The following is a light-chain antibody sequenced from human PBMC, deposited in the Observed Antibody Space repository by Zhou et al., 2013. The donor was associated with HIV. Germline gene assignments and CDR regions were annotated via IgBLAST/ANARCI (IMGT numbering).Light chain of an antibody. J-gene: IGKJ1*01. V-gene: IGKV2-30*02. CDR1: QSFVHSDGNVY. CDR2: KVS. Sequence: DVVMTQSPLFLPVALGQPASISCRSSQSFVHSDGNVYLTWFHQRPGQSPRRLIYKVSNRDSGVPDRFSGSGSGTDFTLKISRVEAEDVGFYFCMQGRDWPWTFGQGTKVEIK. CDR3: MQGRDWPWT.